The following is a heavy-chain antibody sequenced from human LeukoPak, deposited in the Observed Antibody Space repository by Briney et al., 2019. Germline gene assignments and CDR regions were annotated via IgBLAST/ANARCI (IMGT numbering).Heavy chain of an antibody. V-gene: IGHV4-39*01. Sequence: PSETLSLTCTVSGGSIGSSSYYWGWIRQPPGKGLEWIGSIYYSGSTYYNPSLKSRVTISVGTSKNQFSLKLSSVTAADTAVYYCARHVVVGAIVDYWGQGTLVTVSS. CDR3: ARHVVVGAIVDY. CDR1: GGSIGSSSYY. CDR2: IYYSGST. J-gene: IGHJ4*02. D-gene: IGHD1-26*01.